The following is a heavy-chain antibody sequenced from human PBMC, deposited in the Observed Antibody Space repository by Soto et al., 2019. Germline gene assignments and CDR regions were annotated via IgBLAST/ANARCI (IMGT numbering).Heavy chain of an antibody. V-gene: IGHV1-18*01. CDR3: ARGTYYYDDSSYYRTPSAVDY. CDR2: ISAYNGNT. D-gene: IGHD3-22*01. Sequence: GASVKVSCKASGYTFTRYGINWVRQAPGQGLEWMGWISAYNGNTNYAQKLQGRVTLTTDTSTSTAYMELRSLRSDDTAVYYCARGTYYYDDSSYYRTPSAVDYWGQGTLVTVSS. J-gene: IGHJ4*02. CDR1: GYTFTRYG.